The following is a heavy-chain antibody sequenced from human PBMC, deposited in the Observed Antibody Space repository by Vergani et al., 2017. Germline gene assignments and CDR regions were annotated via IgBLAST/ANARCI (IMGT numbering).Heavy chain of an antibody. Sequence: QVQLQQWGAGLLKPSETLSLTCAVYGGSFSGYYWSWIRQPPGKGPEWIGEINHSGSTNYNPSLKSRVTISVDTSKNQFSLKLSSVTAADTAVYYCARGPVNYDFWSGYYKGWFDPWGQGTLVTVSS. V-gene: IGHV4-34*01. J-gene: IGHJ5*02. CDR2: INHSGST. D-gene: IGHD3-3*01. CDR1: GGSFSGYY. CDR3: ARGPVNYDFWSGYYKGWFDP.